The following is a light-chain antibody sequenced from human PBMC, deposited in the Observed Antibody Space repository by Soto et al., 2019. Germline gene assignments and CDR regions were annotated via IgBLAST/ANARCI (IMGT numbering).Light chain of an antibody. CDR3: QQSYSTPWT. V-gene: IGKV1-39*01. CDR1: QSISSY. Sequence: DIQMTQSPSSLSASVGDRVTITCRASQSISSYLNWYQQKPGKAPKLLIYAASSLQSGVPSRFSGSGSGTDFTLTISNLQPEDFATYYCQQSYSTPWTLGQGTKVEIK. CDR2: AAS. J-gene: IGKJ1*01.